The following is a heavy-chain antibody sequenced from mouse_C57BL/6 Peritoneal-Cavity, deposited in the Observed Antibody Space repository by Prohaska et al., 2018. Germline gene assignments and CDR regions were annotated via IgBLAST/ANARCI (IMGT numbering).Heavy chain of an antibody. D-gene: IGHD4-1*01. CDR2: IFPGSGST. CDR1: GYTFTDYY. Sequence: QVQLQQSGPELAKPGASVKISCKASGYTFTDYYINWVKQRPGQELEWIGWIFPGSGSTYYNEKFKGKATLTVDKSSSTSYMQLSSLTSEDSAVYYCARVNWDVRGFAYWGQGTLVTVSA. CDR3: ARVNWDVRGFAY. J-gene: IGHJ3*01. V-gene: IGHV1-75*01.